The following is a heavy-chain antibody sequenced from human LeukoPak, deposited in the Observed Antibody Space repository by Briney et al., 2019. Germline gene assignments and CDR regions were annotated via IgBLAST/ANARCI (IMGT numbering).Heavy chain of an antibody. D-gene: IGHD3-22*01. CDR3: ARLQLDSSGYSFDY. J-gene: IGHJ4*02. Sequence: SETLSLTCAVYGGSFSGYYWSWIRQPPGKGLEWIGEINRSGSTNYNPSLKSRVTISVDTSKNQFSLKLSSVTAADTAVYYCARLQLDSSGYSFDYWGQGTLVTVSS. CDR1: GGSFSGYY. V-gene: IGHV4-34*01. CDR2: INRSGST.